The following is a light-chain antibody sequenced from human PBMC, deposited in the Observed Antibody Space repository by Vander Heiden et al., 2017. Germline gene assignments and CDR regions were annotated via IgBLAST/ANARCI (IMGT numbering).Light chain of an antibody. Sequence: DIQLTQSPSWLSASVGDRVTITCRASQSINGFFAWYQQKPGKAPKLLIYKASTLESGVPSRFSGSGSGTEFTLTISSLQPDDFASYYCQQYSTFSYTFGQGTKLEIK. J-gene: IGKJ2*01. V-gene: IGKV1-5*03. CDR2: KAS. CDR1: QSINGF. CDR3: QQYSTFSYT.